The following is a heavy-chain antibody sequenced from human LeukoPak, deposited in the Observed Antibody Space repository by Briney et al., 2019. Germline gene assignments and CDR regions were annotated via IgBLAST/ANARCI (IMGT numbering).Heavy chain of an antibody. CDR3: AVESSGIAVAGTYYFDY. J-gene: IGHJ4*02. D-gene: IGHD6-19*01. CDR2: IIPIFGTA. Sequence: SVKVSCKASGGTFSSYAISWVRQAPGQGLEWMGGIIPIFGTANYAQKFQGRVTITADESTSTAYMELSSLRSEDAAVYYCAVESSGIAVAGTYYFDYWGQGTLVTVSS. CDR1: GGTFSSYA. V-gene: IGHV1-69*13.